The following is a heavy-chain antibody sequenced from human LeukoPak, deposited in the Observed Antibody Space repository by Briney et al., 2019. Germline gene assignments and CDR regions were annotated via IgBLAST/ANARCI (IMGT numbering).Heavy chain of an antibody. J-gene: IGHJ4*02. CDR2: INPSGGST. Sequence: ASVKVSCKASGYTFTSYYMHWVRQAPGQGLEWMGIINPSGGSTSYAQKFQGRVTITADKSTSTAYMELSSLRSEDTAVYYCAGLHSGYDRRDYWGQGTLVTVSS. D-gene: IGHD5-12*01. CDR3: AGLHSGYDRRDY. V-gene: IGHV1-46*01. CDR1: GYTFTSYY.